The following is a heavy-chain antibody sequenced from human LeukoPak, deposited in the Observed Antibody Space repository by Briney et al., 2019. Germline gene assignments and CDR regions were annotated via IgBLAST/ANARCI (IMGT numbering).Heavy chain of an antibody. Sequence: GGSLRLSCAASGFSFSKYWMSWVRQAPGKGLEWVAYIKEDGSEKYYVGSVKGRFTISRDNAKNSLYLQMNSLRAEDTAVYYCARVLDPMVRGVIPFDYWGQGTLVTVSS. D-gene: IGHD3-10*01. CDR3: ARVLDPMVRGVIPFDY. V-gene: IGHV3-7*01. J-gene: IGHJ4*02. CDR1: GFSFSKYW. CDR2: IKEDGSEK.